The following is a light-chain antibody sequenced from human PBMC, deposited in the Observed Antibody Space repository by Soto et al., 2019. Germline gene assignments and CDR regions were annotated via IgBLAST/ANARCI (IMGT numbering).Light chain of an antibody. J-gene: IGKJ4*01. CDR1: ESVRTNY. V-gene: IGKV3-20*01. CDR3: QQYGSVPLT. CDR2: GAS. Sequence: IVLTQSPGTLSLSPGERATLSCRASESVRTNYLAWYQQKPGQAPRLLIYGASSRATGVPDRFSGSGSGADFTLTISRLEPEDFAVYYCQQYGSVPLTFGGGTKVEIK.